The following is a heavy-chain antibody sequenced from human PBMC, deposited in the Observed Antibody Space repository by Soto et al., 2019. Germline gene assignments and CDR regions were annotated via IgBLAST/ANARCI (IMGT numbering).Heavy chain of an antibody. CDR1: GFTFSSYA. V-gene: IGHV3-30-3*01. CDR3: ARDSYYYDSSGSLDY. J-gene: IGHJ4*02. CDR2: ISYDGSNK. Sequence: GGSLRLSCAASGFTFSSYAMHWVRQAPGKGLEWVAVISYDGSNKYYADSVKGRFTISRDNSKNTLYLQMNSLRAEDTAVYYCARDSYYYDSSGSLDYWGQGTLVTVSS. D-gene: IGHD3-22*01.